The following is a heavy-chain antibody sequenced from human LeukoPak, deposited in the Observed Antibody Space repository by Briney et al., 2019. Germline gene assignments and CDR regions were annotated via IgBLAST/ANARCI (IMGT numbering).Heavy chain of an antibody. V-gene: IGHV3-74*01. J-gene: IGHJ4*02. CDR2: INEHGTT. CDR1: GFTFSDFW. D-gene: IGHD3-16*01. CDR3: ASLGRD. Sequence: GGSLRLSCAASGFTFSDFWMYWVRQAPGKGLVWISNINEHGTTAYADSVKGRFTISRDNSKNTLYLQMNSLRAEDTAVYYCASLGRDWGQGTLVTVSS.